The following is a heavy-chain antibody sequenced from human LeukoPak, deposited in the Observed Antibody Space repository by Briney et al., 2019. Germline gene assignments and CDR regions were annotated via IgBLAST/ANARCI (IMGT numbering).Heavy chain of an antibody. V-gene: IGHV1-3*01. D-gene: IGHD4-17*01. J-gene: IGHJ4*02. CDR2: INAGHGNT. CDR1: GYTFTSYA. Sequence: EASVKVSCKASGYTFTSYAMHWVRQAPGQRLEWVGWINAGHGNTKYSQKFQGRVTITRDTSATTAYMELSSLRSEDTAVYYCARDQFYGDNPFDYWGQGTLVTVSS. CDR3: ARDQFYGDNPFDY.